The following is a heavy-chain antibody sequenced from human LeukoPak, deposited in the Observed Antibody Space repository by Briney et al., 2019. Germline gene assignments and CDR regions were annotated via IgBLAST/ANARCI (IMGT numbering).Heavy chain of an antibody. CDR1: GFTFTSYA. V-gene: IGHV3-23*01. CDR2: ISASGGST. J-gene: IGHJ4*02. Sequence: GGSLRLSCAASGFTFTSYAISWVRQAPGKGLEWVSTISASGGSTYYADSVKGRFTISRDNSKNTLYMQMDSLRAEDTAVYYCAKDPQDYGTKPTYFDYWGQGTLVTVSS. D-gene: IGHD4-17*01. CDR3: AKDPQDYGTKPTYFDY.